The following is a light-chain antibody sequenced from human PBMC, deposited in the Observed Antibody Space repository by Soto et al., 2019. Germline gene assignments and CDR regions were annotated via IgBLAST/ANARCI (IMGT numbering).Light chain of an antibody. CDR2: AAS. CDR1: QDSSNW. J-gene: IGKJ3*01. Sequence: DIQMTQSPSSVSASVGDRVTITGRARQDSSNWLAWYHQTQGKDPKLLIYAASRLQSGIPSRFSGSGSGTNFTLTISSLRAEDFASYYCQRTNSFPSFTFGPGTKVYSK. CDR3: QRTNSFPSFT. V-gene: IGKV1-12*02.